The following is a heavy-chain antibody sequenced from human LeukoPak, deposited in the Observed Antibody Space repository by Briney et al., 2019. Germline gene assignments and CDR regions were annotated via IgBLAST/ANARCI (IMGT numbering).Heavy chain of an antibody. Sequence: GGSLRLSCAASGFTFSSYAMHWVRQAPGKGLEWVAVISYDGSNKYYADSVKGRFTISRDNSKNTLYLQMNSLRAEDTAVYYCAKGGYTARRVDYWGQGTLVTVSS. CDR3: AKGGYTARRVDY. CDR1: GFTFSSYA. J-gene: IGHJ4*02. CDR2: ISYDGSNK. D-gene: IGHD5-18*01. V-gene: IGHV3-30-3*01.